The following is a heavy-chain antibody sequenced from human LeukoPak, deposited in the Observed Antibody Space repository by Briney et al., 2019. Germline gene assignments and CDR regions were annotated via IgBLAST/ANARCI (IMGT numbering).Heavy chain of an antibody. D-gene: IGHD5-18*01. CDR2: INHSGST. Sequence: SETLSLTCAVYGGSFSGYYWSWIRQPPGKGLEWIGEINHSGSTNYNPSLKSRVTISVDTSKNQFSLKLSSVTAADTAVYYCAISRGYSYGYAFGYWGQGTLVTVS. CDR1: GGSFSGYY. CDR3: AISRGYSYGYAFGY. J-gene: IGHJ4*02. V-gene: IGHV4-34*01.